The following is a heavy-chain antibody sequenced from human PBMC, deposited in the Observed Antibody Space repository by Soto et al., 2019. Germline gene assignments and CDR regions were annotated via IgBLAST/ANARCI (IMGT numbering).Heavy chain of an antibody. Sequence: QVQLQESGPGLVKPSQTLSLTCTVSGGSISSGGYYWSWIRQHPGKGLEWIEYIYYSGSTYYNPSLKSRVTISVDTSKNQFSLKLSSVTAADTAVYYCARDPTDILTGYYGAFDIWGQGTMVTVSS. D-gene: IGHD3-9*01. CDR3: ARDPTDILTGYYGAFDI. CDR2: IYYSGST. V-gene: IGHV4-31*03. J-gene: IGHJ3*02. CDR1: GGSISSGGYY.